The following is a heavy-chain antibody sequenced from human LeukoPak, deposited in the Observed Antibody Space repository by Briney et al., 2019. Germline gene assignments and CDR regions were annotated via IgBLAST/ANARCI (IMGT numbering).Heavy chain of an antibody. V-gene: IGHV1-69*05. J-gene: IGHJ6*03. CDR1: GGTFSSYA. CDR2: IIPIFGTA. Sequence: ASVKVSCKASGGTFSSYAVSWVRQAPGQGLEWMGGIIPIFGTANYAQKFQGRVTITTDESTSTAYMELSSLRSEDTAVYYCARGDTMVRGVINYYYYYMDVWGKGTTVTVSS. CDR3: ARGDTMVRGVINYYYYYMDV. D-gene: IGHD3-10*01.